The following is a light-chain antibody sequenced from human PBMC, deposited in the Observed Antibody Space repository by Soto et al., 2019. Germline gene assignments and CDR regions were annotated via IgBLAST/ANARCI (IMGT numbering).Light chain of an antibody. J-gene: IGLJ1*01. Sequence: QSALTQPASVSGSPGQSITISCTGTSSDVGGYNYVSLYQQHPGKAPKLMIYEVSNRPSGVSNRFSGSKSGNTASLTISGLQAEDEADYYCSSYTSSSTSYVFGTGTRSPS. CDR3: SSYTSSSTSYV. CDR2: EVS. V-gene: IGLV2-14*01. CDR1: SSDVGGYNY.